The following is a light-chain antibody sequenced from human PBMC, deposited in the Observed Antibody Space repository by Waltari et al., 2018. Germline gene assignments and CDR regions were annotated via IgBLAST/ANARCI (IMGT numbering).Light chain of an antibody. CDR2: QNN. J-gene: IGLJ2*01. CDR1: KLGDKY. CDR3: QAWDTTTAI. Sequence: SYELTQPPSVSVSPGQTASITCSGDKLGDKYTCWYHQKPGQSPMLVIYQNNKRPSGIPERFSGSNSGNTATLTSSDTQAVDEADYYCQAWDTTTAIFGGGTKLTVL. V-gene: IGLV3-1*01.